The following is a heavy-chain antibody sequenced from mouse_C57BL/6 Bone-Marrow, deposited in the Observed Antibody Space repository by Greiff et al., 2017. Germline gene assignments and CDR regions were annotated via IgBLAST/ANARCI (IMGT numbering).Heavy chain of an antibody. CDR2: ISNGGGST. CDR3: ARGVGDEAWFAY. Sequence: DVMLVESGGGLVQPGGSLKLSCAASGFTFSDYYMYWVRQTPEKRLEWVAYISNGGGSTYYPDPVKDRFTISRDNAKNTLYLQMSRLKSEDTAMYYCARGVGDEAWFAYWGQGTLVTVSA. CDR1: GFTFSDYY. J-gene: IGHJ3*01. D-gene: IGHD1-1*01. V-gene: IGHV5-12*01.